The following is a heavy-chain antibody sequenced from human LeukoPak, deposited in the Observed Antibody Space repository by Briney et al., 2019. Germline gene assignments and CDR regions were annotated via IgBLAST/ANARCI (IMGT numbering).Heavy chain of an antibody. J-gene: IGHJ4*02. CDR3: ARDEIRIAAAGFYFDY. CDR2: ISYDGSNK. V-gene: IGHV3-30*04. CDR1: GFTFSSYA. D-gene: IGHD6-13*01. Sequence: GGSLRLSCAASGFTFSSYAMHWVRQAPGKRLEWVAVISYDGSNKYYADSVKGRFTISRDNSKNTLYLQMNSLRAEDTAVYYCARDEIRIAAAGFYFDYWGQGTLVTVSS.